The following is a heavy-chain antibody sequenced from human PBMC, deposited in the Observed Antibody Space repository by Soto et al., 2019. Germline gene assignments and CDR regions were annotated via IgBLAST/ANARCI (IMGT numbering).Heavy chain of an antibody. V-gene: IGHV4-39*01. Sequence: QLQLQESGPGLVKPSETLSLTCNVSGGSISSSRSYWAWFRQPPGKELEWIANIFYAGNTYYNPSLKSRVTVSVDTYKNQVSLKLDSVTAADTAVYYCARQAAAPGIDLWFDPCGQGTLVTVSS. CDR1: GGSISSSRSY. D-gene: IGHD6-13*01. CDR2: IFYAGNT. CDR3: ARQAAAPGIDLWFDP. J-gene: IGHJ5*02.